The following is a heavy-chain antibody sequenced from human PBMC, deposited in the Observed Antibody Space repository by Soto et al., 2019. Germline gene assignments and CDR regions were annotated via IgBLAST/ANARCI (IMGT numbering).Heavy chain of an antibody. CDR2: ISSSSSYI. D-gene: IGHD3-10*01. V-gene: IGHV3-21*01. CDR3: ARDPFGCFDD. Sequence: EVQLVESGGGLVKPGGSLRLSCAASGFTFSSYSMNWVRQAPGKGLEWVSSISSSSSYIYYADSVKGRFTISRDNAKNSLELQMNSLRAEDTAVYYCARDPFGCFDDWGQGTLVTGSS. CDR1: GFTFSSYS. J-gene: IGHJ4*02.